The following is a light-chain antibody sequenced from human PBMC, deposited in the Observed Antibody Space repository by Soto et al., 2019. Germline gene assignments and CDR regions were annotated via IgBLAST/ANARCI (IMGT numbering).Light chain of an antibody. J-gene: IGLJ1*01. CDR3: SSYTSTSTLV. CDR2: EVS. CDR1: SSDVGVYNY. V-gene: IGLV2-14*01. Sequence: SVLTRPASVSGSPGQSITISCTGTSSDVGVYNYVSWYQQHPGKAPKLIISEVSNRPSGVSDRFSGSKSGNTASLTISGLHNQDEADYYCSSYTSTSTLVFGTGTKGTVL.